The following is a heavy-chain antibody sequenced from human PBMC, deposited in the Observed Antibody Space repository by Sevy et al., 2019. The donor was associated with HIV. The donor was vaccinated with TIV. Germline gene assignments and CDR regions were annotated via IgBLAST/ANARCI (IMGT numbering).Heavy chain of an antibody. CDR2: ISSSSSYT. CDR3: ARALGYCSGGSCLPFDP. Sequence: GESLKISCAASGFTVSSNYMSWVRQAPGKGLEWVSYISSSSSYTNYADSVKGRFTISRDNAKNSLYLQMNSLRAEDTAVYYCARALGYCSGGSCLPFDPWGQGTLVTVSS. J-gene: IGHJ5*02. D-gene: IGHD2-15*01. V-gene: IGHV3-11*06. CDR1: GFTVSSNY.